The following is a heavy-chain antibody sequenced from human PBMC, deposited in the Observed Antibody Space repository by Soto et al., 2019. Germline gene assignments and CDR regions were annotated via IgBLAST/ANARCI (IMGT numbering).Heavy chain of an antibody. CDR3: AKDLVSGGYITRYYFDY. Sequence: QVQLVESGGGVVQPGRSLRLSCAASGFTFSSYAMHWVRQAPGKGLEWVAVISYDGSDKYSADSVKGRFTISRDNSKNTLFLQMNSLRAEDTAVYYCAKDLVSGGYITRYYFDYWGQGTLVTVSS. D-gene: IGHD5-18*01. CDR1: GFTFSSYA. V-gene: IGHV3-30*18. J-gene: IGHJ4*02. CDR2: ISYDGSDK.